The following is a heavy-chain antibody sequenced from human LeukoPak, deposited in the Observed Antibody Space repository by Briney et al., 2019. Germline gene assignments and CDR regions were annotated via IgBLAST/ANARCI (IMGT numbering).Heavy chain of an antibody. V-gene: IGHV3-73*01. CDR1: GFTFSGSA. Sequence: PGGSLRLSCAASGFTFSGSAMHWVRQASGKGLEWVGRIRSKANSYATAYAASVKGRFTISRDDSKNTAYLQMNSLRAEDTAVYYCAREAVVVAATAYNWFDPWGQGTLVTVSS. J-gene: IGHJ5*02. CDR3: AREAVVVAATAYNWFDP. CDR2: IRSKANSYAT. D-gene: IGHD2-15*01.